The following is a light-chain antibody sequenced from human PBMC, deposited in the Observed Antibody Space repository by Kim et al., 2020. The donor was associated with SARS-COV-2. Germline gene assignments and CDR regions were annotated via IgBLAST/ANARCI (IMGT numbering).Light chain of an antibody. CDR1: QTVSTF. V-gene: IGKV3-11*01. CDR2: DVS. J-gene: IGKJ4*01. Sequence: VLTQSPATLALSPGERATISCGASQTVSTFLAWYKQEPGQTPRLLIYDVSARASGIPARFSGSGSGTDFTLTISSLDPEDSGIYFCQQRNNWPFTFGGGTRVDIK. CDR3: QQRNNWPFT.